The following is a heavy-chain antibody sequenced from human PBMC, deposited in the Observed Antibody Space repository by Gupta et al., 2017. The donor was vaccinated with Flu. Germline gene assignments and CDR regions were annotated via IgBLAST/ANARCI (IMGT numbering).Heavy chain of an antibody. D-gene: IGHD6-13*01. Sequence: EVQLLESGGGLVQPGGSLRLSCAASGLTFSDYAMNWVRQAPGKGLEWVSTAGAGGDRTYYADSVMGRFTISRDNSKNTLYLQMNSLRGDDTAVYYCAKDRSGNPAIDYWGQGTLVTVSA. V-gene: IGHV3-23*01. CDR2: AGAGGDRT. CDR3: AKDRSGNPAIDY. J-gene: IGHJ4*02. CDR1: GLTFSDYA.